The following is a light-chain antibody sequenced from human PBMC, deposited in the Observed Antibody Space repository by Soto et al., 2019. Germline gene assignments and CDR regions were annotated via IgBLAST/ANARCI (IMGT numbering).Light chain of an antibody. CDR2: KAS. V-gene: IGKV1-5*03. CDR1: QSMSNG. Sequence: DIQMTQSPSTLSASVGARVTITCRASQSMSNGLAWYQQKPGKAPKLLIYKASSLESGGPSRFSGSGSGTEFTLTISSLQTDDVATYYCQQYNTYPLTFGGGTKVEIK. CDR3: QQYNTYPLT. J-gene: IGKJ4*01.